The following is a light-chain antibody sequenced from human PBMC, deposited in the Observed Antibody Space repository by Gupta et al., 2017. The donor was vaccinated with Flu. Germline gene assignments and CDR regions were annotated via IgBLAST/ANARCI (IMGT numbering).Light chain of an antibody. CDR3: QRYNSLWT. Sequence: DIQMTQSPSTLSASVGDRVTITCRASQSISNWLAWYQQKPGKVPKLLIYKASTLESGVPSRFSGSGSGTEFTLTISSLQPDDVATYYCQRYNSLWTFGQGTTVEIK. J-gene: IGKJ1*01. V-gene: IGKV1-5*03. CDR2: KAS. CDR1: QSISNW.